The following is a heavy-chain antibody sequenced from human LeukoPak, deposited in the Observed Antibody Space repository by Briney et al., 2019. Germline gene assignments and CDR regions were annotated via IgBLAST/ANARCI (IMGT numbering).Heavy chain of an antibody. J-gene: IGHJ6*02. D-gene: IGHD3-9*01. Sequence: GGSLRLSCAASGFTFSSYSMNWVRQAPGKGLEWVSSISSSSSYIYYADSVKGRFTISRDNAKNSLYLQMNSLRADDTAVYYCARGDYDILTGYSYYYGMDVWGQGTTVTVSS. CDR3: ARGDYDILTGYSYYYGMDV. CDR1: GFTFSSYS. V-gene: IGHV3-21*01. CDR2: ISSSSSYI.